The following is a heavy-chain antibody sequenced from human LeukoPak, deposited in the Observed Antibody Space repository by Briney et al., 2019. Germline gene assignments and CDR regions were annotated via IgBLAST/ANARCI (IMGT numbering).Heavy chain of an antibody. D-gene: IGHD4-17*01. CDR3: AVLYGDYPNWFDP. Sequence: SETLSLTCTVSGGSISSGDYYWSWIRQPPGKGLEWIGYIYYSGSTYYNPSIKSRVTISVDTSKNQFSLKLSSVTAADTAVYYCAVLYGDYPNWFDPWGQGTLVTVSS. CDR2: IYYSGST. V-gene: IGHV4-30-4*01. J-gene: IGHJ5*02. CDR1: GGSISSGDYY.